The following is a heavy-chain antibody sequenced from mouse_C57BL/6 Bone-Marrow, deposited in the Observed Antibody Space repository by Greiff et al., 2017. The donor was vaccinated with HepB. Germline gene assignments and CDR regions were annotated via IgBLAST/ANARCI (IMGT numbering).Heavy chain of an antibody. V-gene: IGHV2-5*01. J-gene: IGHJ3*01. CDR3: AISPYYYGSSPFAY. CDR2: IWRGGST. Sequence: QVQLKESGPGLVQPSQSLSITCTVSGFSLTSYGVHWVRQSPGKGLEWLGVIWRGGSTDYNAAFMSRLSITKDNSKSQVFFKMNRLQADDTAIYYCAISPYYYGSSPFAYWGQGTLVTVSA. D-gene: IGHD1-1*01. CDR1: GFSLTSYG.